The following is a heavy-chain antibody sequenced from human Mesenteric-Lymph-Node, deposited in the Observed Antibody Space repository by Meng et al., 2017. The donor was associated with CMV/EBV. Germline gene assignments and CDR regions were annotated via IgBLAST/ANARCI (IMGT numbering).Heavy chain of an antibody. CDR3: ARGRCSTSYKCNWYFDL. Sequence: ASVKVSCKASGYTFTSYYMHWVRQAPGQGLEWMGIINPSGGSTSYAQKFQGRVTISVDTSKNQFSLKLSSVTAADTAVYYCARGRCSTSYKCNWYFDLWGRGTLVTVSS. CDR1: GYTFTSYY. V-gene: IGHV1-46*01. CDR2: INPSGGST. D-gene: IGHD2-2*01. J-gene: IGHJ2*01.